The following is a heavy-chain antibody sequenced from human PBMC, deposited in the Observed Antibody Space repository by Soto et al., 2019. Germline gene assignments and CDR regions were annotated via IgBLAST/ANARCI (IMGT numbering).Heavy chain of an antibody. CDR2: IYPGDSDT. D-gene: IGHD6-13*01. CDR3: ARSGWSYYFDH. CDR1: GYSLSSYW. V-gene: IGHV5-51*01. Sequence: HGESLKISCKGSGYSLSSYWFGWVRQMPGKGLEWMGIIYPGDSDTRYSPSFQGQVTISADKSISTAYLQWSSLKASDTAMYYCARSGWSYYFDHCGQGTLVTVLL. J-gene: IGHJ4*02.